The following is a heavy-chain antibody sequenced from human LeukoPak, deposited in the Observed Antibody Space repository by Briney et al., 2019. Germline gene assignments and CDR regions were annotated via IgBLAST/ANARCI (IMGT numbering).Heavy chain of an antibody. CDR2: IKQDGSEK. CDR1: GFTFNSYW. D-gene: IGHD4-17*01. J-gene: IGHJ4*02. V-gene: IGHV3-7*01. Sequence: PGGSLRLSCAASGFTFNSYWMTWVGPAPGKGLEWVANIKQDGSEKYYVDSVKGRFTISRDNAKNSLYLQMDSLRAEDTAMYFCARDRGWGLRFLDYWGQGTLVTVSS. CDR3: ARDRGWGLRFLDY.